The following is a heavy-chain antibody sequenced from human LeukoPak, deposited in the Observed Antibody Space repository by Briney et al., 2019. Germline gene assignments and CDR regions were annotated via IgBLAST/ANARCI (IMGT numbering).Heavy chain of an antibody. V-gene: IGHV4-39*07. Sequence: SETLSLTCTVSGGSISSSSYYWGWIRQPPGKGLEWIGSIYYSGSTYYNPSLKSRVTISVDTSKNQFSLKLSSVTAADTAVYYCARDSRQQWLAAYYYYYMDVWGKGTTVTVSS. J-gene: IGHJ6*03. D-gene: IGHD6-19*01. CDR1: GGSISSSSYY. CDR2: IYYSGST. CDR3: ARDSRQQWLAAYYYYYMDV.